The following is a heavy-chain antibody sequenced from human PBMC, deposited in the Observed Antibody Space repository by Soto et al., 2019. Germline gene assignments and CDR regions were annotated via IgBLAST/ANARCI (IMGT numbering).Heavy chain of an antibody. Sequence: EVQLVESGGGLVQPGRSLRLSCAASGFTFDDYAMHWVRQAPGKGLEWVSGISWNSGSIGYADSVKGRFTISRDNAKNSLYLQMNSLRAEDTALYYCAKDRIAAAGIPAWGGMDVWGQGTTVTVSS. CDR1: GFTFDDYA. J-gene: IGHJ6*02. V-gene: IGHV3-9*01. CDR2: ISWNSGSI. CDR3: AKDRIAAAGIPAWGGMDV. D-gene: IGHD6-13*01.